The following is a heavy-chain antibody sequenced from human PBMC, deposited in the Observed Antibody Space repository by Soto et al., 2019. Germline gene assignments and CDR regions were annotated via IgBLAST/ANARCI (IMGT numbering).Heavy chain of an antibody. CDR1: GFTFNSYS. Sequence: PGGSLRLSCAASGFTFNSYSINWVRQAPGKGLEWVSYISDSSSTIYYADSVKGRFTISRDNVKASLFLQMNSLRDEDTAVYYCARTRIAPAPWQVNAASDLWGQGTMVTVSS. J-gene: IGHJ3*01. CDR3: ARTRIAPAPWQVNAASDL. D-gene: IGHD2-2*01. CDR2: ISDSSSTI. V-gene: IGHV3-48*02.